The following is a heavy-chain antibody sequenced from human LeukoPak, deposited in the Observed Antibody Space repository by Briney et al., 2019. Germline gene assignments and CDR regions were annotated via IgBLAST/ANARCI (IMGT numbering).Heavy chain of an antibody. V-gene: IGHV3-74*01. CDR1: GFTFSSYW. CDR3: ASSPGIAVV. J-gene: IGHJ4*02. CDR2: INSDGSST. D-gene: IGHD6-19*01. Sequence: GGSLRLSCAASGFTFSSYWMHWVRQAPGRGLVWVSRINSDGSSTSYADCVKGRFTISRDNAKNTLYLQMNSLRAEDTAVYYCASSPGIAVVWGQGTLVTVSS.